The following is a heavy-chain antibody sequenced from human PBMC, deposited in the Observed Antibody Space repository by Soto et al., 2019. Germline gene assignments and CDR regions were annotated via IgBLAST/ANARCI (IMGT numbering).Heavy chain of an antibody. CDR3: ARDSGPTYYYDSSGYSEAFDI. J-gene: IGHJ3*02. CDR2: TYTSGST. D-gene: IGHD3-22*01. CDR1: GGSISSYY. V-gene: IGHV4-4*07. Sequence: PSETLSLTCTVSGGSISSYYWSWIRQPAGKGLEWIGRTYTSGSTNYNPSLKSRVTMSVDTSKNQFSLKLSSVTAADTAVYYCARDSGPTYYYDSSGYSEAFDIWGQGTMVTVSS.